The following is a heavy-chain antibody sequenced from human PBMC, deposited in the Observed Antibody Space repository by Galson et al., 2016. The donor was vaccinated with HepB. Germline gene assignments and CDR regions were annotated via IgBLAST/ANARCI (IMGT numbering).Heavy chain of an antibody. J-gene: IGHJ3*02. Sequence: SVKVSCKASGGTFSSYAISWMRQAPGQGLEWMGWIIPIFGTTDYAQKFQGRVTITADESTSTVYMDLSGLTSDDTAVYYRARPRVASSWAIKKVDAFDIWGQGTMVTVSS. CDR3: ARPRVASSWAIKKVDAFDI. D-gene: IGHD6-13*01. CDR2: IIPIFGTT. V-gene: IGHV1-69*13. CDR1: GGTFSSYA.